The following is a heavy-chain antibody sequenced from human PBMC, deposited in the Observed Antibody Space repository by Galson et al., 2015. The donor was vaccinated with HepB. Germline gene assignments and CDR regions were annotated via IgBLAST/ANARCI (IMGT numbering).Heavy chain of an antibody. V-gene: IGHV1-69*10. D-gene: IGHD1/OR15-1a*01. CDR1: GGTFSSYA. J-gene: IGHJ3*02. CDR2: IIPILGIA. Sequence: SVKVSCKASGGTFSSYAISWVRQAPGQGLEWMGGIIPILGIANYAQKFQGRVTITADKSTSTTYMELSSLRSEDTAVYYCARDRDNWNNEGAFDIWGQGTMVTVSS. CDR3: ARDRDNWNNEGAFDI.